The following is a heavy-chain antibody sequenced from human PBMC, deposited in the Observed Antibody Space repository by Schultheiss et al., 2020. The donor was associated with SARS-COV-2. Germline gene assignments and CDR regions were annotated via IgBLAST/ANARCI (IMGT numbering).Heavy chain of an antibody. CDR3: ARQGAVAGSEEGELNYYYSGIDV. D-gene: IGHD6-19*01. CDR2: IYYSGST. CDR1: GGSISSYY. V-gene: IGHV4-59*08. Sequence: SETLSLTCTVSGGSISSYYWGWIRQPPGKGLEWIGSIYYSGSTNYNPSLKSRVTISVDTSKNQFSLKLSSVTAADTAVYYCARQGAVAGSEEGELNYYYSGIDVWGRGTTVTVSS. J-gene: IGHJ6*02.